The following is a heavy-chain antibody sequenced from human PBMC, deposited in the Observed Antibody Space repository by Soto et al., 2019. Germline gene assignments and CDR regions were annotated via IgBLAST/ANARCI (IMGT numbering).Heavy chain of an antibody. V-gene: IGHV4-39*01. D-gene: IGHD5-18*01. CDR1: GGSISSSSYY. Sequence: PSEPLSLTCPVSGGSISSSSYYWGWIRQPPGKGLEWIGSIYYSGSTYYNPSLKSRVTISVDTSKNQFSLKLSSVTAADTAVYYCARALRLLGYYYGMDVWGQGTTVTVSS. CDR3: ARALRLLGYYYGMDV. CDR2: IYYSGST. J-gene: IGHJ6*02.